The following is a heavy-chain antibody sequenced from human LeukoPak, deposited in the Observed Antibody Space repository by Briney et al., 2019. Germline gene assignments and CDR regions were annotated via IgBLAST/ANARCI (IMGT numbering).Heavy chain of an antibody. CDR2: IYSGGST. D-gene: IGHD3-22*01. CDR1: GFTVSSNY. CDR3: AKTYYYDSSGYSPHFDY. J-gene: IGHJ4*02. Sequence: GGSLRPSCAASGFTVSSNYMSWVRQAPGKGLEWVSVIYSGGSTYYADSVKGRFTISRDNSKNTLYLQMNSLRAEDTAVYYCAKTYYYDSSGYSPHFDYWGQGTPVTVSS. V-gene: IGHV3-53*01.